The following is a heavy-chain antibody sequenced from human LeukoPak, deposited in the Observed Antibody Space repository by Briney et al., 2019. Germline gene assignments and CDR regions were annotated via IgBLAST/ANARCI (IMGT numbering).Heavy chain of an antibody. CDR3: AKVVTTTKGYFDY. V-gene: IGHV3-30*02. J-gene: IGHJ4*02. D-gene: IGHD3-22*01. CDR1: GFTFSSYG. CDR2: IRYDGSNK. Sequence: GGSLRLSCAASGFTFSSYGMHWVRQAPGKGLEWVAFIRYDGSNKYYADSVKGRFTISRDNSKNTLYLQMNSLRAEDTAVYYCAKVVTTTKGYFDYWGQGTLVTVSS.